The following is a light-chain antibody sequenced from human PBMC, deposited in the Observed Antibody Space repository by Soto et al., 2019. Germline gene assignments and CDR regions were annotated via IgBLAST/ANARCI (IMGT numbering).Light chain of an antibody. V-gene: IGLV1-44*01. Sequence: QSVLTQPPSASGTPGQRVTISCSGSSSNIGGNIVNWYQQLPGTAPKLLIYNNNQRPSGVPDRFSGSKSGTSASLAISGFQSVDEADYYCAAWDDSLNGYVFGTGTKVTVL. CDR1: SSNIGGNI. CDR2: NNN. CDR3: AAWDDSLNGYV. J-gene: IGLJ1*01.